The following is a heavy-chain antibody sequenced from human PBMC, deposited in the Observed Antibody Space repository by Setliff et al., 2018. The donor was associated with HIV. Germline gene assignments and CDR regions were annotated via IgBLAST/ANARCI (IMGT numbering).Heavy chain of an antibody. CDR1: GFSFSDYG. D-gene: IGHD1-26*01. CDR3: ANRYSATGNYHYYDNLDV. CDR2: IWYDGNNI. J-gene: IGHJ6*03. V-gene: IGHV3-30*02. Sequence: GGSLRLSCAASGFSFSDYGMHWVRQAPGKGLEWVAFIWYDGNNIKYADSVKGRFTISRDNSKNTLYLQMNSLRIEDSGAYYCANRYSATGNYHYYDNLDVWGKGTTVTVSS.